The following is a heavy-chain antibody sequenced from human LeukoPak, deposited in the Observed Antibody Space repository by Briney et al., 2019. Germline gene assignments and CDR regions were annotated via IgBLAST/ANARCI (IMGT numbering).Heavy chain of an antibody. CDR2: IYYSGST. Sequence: SETLSLTCTVSGGSISSHYWSWIRQPPGRGLEWIGYIYYSGSTNYNPSLKSRVTISVDTSKNQFSLKLSSVTAADTAVYYCARDLGSEYPRFDLWGRGTLVTVSS. CDR3: ARDLGSEYPRFDL. D-gene: IGHD2-2*01. CDR1: GGSISSHY. J-gene: IGHJ2*01. V-gene: IGHV4-59*11.